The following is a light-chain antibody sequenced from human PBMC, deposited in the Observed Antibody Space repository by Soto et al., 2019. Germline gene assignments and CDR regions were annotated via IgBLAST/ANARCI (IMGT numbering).Light chain of an antibody. CDR3: SSYTSSSTLYV. CDR1: SSDVGGYNY. V-gene: IGLV2-14*01. Sequence: SVLTKPASVSGSPGQSITISCNGTSSDVGGYNYVSWYQQHPGKAPKLMIYDVSNRPSGVSNRFSGSKSGNTASLTISGLQAEDEADYYCSSYTSSSTLYVFGTGTKVTVL. CDR2: DVS. J-gene: IGLJ1*01.